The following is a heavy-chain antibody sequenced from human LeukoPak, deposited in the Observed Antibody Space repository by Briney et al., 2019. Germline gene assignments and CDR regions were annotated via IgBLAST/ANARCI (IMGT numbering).Heavy chain of an antibody. J-gene: IGHJ4*02. V-gene: IGHV4-59*01. CDR1: GGSISSYY. Sequence: SEILSLTCTVSGGSISSYYWGWIRQPPGKGLEWIGYIYYSGSTNYNPSLKSRVTISVDTSKNQFSLKLSSVTAADTAVYYCARVFYNWNDRGPFDYWGQGTLVTVSS. D-gene: IGHD1-20*01. CDR3: ARVFYNWNDRGPFDY. CDR2: IYYSGST.